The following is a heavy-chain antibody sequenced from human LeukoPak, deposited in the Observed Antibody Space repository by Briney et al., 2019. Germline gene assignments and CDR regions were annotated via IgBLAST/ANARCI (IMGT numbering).Heavy chain of an antibody. CDR3: AKTIAVAAHFDY. Sequence: GGSPRLSCAASGFTFSSYWISWVRQAPGKGLEWVATIRQDGSQKYYVDSVKGRFTISRDNAKNSLYLQMNSLRAEDTAVYYCAKTIAVAAHFDYWGQGTLVTVSS. V-gene: IGHV3-7*01. CDR1: GFTFSSYW. J-gene: IGHJ4*02. D-gene: IGHD6-19*01. CDR2: IRQDGSQK.